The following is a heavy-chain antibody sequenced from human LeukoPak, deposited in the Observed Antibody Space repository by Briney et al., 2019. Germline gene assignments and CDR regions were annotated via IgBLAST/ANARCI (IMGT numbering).Heavy chain of an antibody. CDR1: GFKFSSFG. D-gene: IGHD3-10*01. CDR3: ARDAGSGSQFFDQ. V-gene: IGHV3-33*01. CDR2: IWSDGSEE. Sequence: ERSLRLSCAASGFKFSSFGMHWVRQAPGKGLEWVAVIWSDGSEESYADSVRGRFTISRDNSKNTLYLQMTSLRADDTAVYYCARDAGSGSQFFDQWGQGTLVTVSS. J-gene: IGHJ4*02.